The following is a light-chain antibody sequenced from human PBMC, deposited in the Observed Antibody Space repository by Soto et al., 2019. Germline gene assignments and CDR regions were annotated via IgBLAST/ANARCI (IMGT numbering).Light chain of an antibody. CDR2: GAS. CDR3: QQYGSPPFT. CDR1: QSVSSSY. Sequence: EIVLTQSPGTLSLSPGERATLSCRASQSVSSSYLAWYQQKPGQAPRLLIYGASNRATGIPDRFSGSASGTDFTLTISRLEPEDFAVYYCQQYGSPPFTFGGGTKVEIK. V-gene: IGKV3-20*01. J-gene: IGKJ4*01.